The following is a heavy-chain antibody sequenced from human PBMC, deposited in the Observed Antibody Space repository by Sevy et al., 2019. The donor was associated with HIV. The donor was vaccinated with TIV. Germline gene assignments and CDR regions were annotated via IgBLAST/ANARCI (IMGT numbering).Heavy chain of an antibody. J-gene: IGHJ2*01. Sequence: GGSLRLSCAISGFTVRRSYMSWVRQAPGKGLEWVSVIYSDGSTYYADSVRGRFTISGDNSKNTLYLQMNSLRAEDTAVYFCARYTAYPFGYFDLWGRSTLVTVSS. D-gene: IGHD2-21*02. CDR2: IYSDGST. V-gene: IGHV3-53*01. CDR3: ARYTAYPFGYFDL. CDR1: GFTVRRSY.